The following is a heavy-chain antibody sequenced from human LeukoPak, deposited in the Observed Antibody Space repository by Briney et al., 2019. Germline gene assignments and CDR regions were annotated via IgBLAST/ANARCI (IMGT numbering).Heavy chain of an antibody. J-gene: IGHJ3*02. D-gene: IGHD6-13*01. CDR2: IYTSGST. CDR3: ARDVLGDSSSWYVARFDAFDI. CDR1: GGSISSGSYY. V-gene: IGHV4-61*02. Sequence: SETLSLTRTVSGGSISSGSYYWSWIRQPAGKGLEWIGRIYTSGSTNYNPSLKSRVTMSVDTSKNQFSLKLSSVTAADTAVYYCARDVLGDSSSWYVARFDAFDIWGQGTMVTVSS.